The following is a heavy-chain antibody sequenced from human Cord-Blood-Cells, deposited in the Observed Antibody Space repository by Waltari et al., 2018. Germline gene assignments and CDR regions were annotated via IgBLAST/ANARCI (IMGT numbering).Heavy chain of an antibody. J-gene: IGHJ4*02. CDR1: GDSVSSNSAA. CDR3: ARGMLTGGPSPLDY. CDR2: TYYRSKWYN. Sequence: QVQLQQSGPGLVKPSQTLSLTCAISGDSVSSNSAAWNWIRQSPSRGLEWLGRTYYRSKWYNDYAGSVQSRRTINPDTSKNQFSLQLNSVTPEDTAVYYCARGMLTGGPSPLDYWGQGTLVTVSS. D-gene: IGHD7-27*01. V-gene: IGHV6-1*01.